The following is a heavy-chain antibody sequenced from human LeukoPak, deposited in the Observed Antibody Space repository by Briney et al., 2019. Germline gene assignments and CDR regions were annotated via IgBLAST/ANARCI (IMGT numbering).Heavy chain of an antibody. Sequence: PGGSLRLSCRASGFSVDSVFMTWVRQPPGKGLEWVSFIMPGGHIDYTDSVKGRFIISRDSFKNTLSLQMNSLRVDDSAVYYCARDRIRGYDSSGYYLDYWGQGTLVTVSS. J-gene: IGHJ4*02. V-gene: IGHV3-66*01. CDR1: GFSVDSVF. CDR3: ARDRIRGYDSSGYYLDY. D-gene: IGHD3-22*01. CDR2: IMPGGHI.